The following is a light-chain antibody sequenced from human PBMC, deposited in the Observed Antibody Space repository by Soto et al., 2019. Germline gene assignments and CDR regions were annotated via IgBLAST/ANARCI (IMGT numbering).Light chain of an antibody. CDR2: DAS. CDR1: ESVSSC. CDR3: QQRSNLPLT. V-gene: IGKV3-11*01. Sequence: EIVLTQSPATQSLSPGERATLSSRASESVSSCLAWYQQKPGQAPRLLIYDASNRATGIPARFSGSGSGTDFTLTISSLDPEDFAVYYCQQRSNLPLTFGGGTKVEI. J-gene: IGKJ4*01.